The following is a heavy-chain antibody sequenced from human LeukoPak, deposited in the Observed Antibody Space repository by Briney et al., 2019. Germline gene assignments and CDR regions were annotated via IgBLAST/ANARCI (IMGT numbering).Heavy chain of an antibody. D-gene: IGHD6-19*01. CDR2: IWYDGSNK. CDR3: ARDLRHSSGWTTLFDP. J-gene: IGHJ5*02. Sequence: PGRSLRLSCAASGFTFSSYGMHWVRQAPGKGLEWVAVIWYDGSNKYYADSVKGRFTISRDNSKNTLYLQMNGLRAEDTAVYYCARDLRHSSGWTTLFDPWGQGTLVTVSS. CDR1: GFTFSSYG. V-gene: IGHV3-33*01.